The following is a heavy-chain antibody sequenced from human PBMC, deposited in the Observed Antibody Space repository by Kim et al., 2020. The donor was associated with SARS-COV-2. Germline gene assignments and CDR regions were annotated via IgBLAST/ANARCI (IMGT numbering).Heavy chain of an antibody. Sequence: VSVKSRLTINPDTSKNQFSLQLNSVTPEDTAVYYCAREGNRIRGVKNWFDTWGQGTLVTVSS. CDR3: AREGNRIRGVKNWFDT. J-gene: IGHJ5*02. D-gene: IGHD3-10*01. V-gene: IGHV6-1*01.